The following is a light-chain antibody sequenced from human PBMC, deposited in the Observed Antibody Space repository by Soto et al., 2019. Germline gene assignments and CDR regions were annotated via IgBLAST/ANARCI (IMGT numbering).Light chain of an antibody. CDR2: GAS. CDR1: QRVGTY. J-gene: IGKJ1*01. Sequence: EIVLTRSPGTLSFSPGERATLSCRAIQRVGTYLAWYQQKPGLAPRLLIYGASSRATGIPDRFSGSGSGTDFTLTISRLEPEDFAVYYCQQYNNWPSFGQGTKVDIK. CDR3: QQYNNWPS. V-gene: IGKV3-20*01.